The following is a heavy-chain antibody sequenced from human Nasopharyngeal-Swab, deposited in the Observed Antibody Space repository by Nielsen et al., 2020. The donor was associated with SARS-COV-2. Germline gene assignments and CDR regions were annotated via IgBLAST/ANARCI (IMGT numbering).Heavy chain of an antibody. CDR2: INSDGSST. J-gene: IGHJ5*02. V-gene: IGHV3-74*01. Sequence: GESLKISCAASGFTFDDYGMHWVRQAPGKGLVWVSRINSDGSSTSYVDSVKGRFTISRDNTKNALYLQMNSLRAEDTAVYYCTRELGIPWGQGTLVTVSS. CDR1: GFTFDDYG. D-gene: IGHD3-16*01. CDR3: TRELGIP.